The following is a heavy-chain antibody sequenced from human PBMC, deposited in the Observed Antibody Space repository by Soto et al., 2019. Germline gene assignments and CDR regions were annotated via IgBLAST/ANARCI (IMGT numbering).Heavy chain of an antibody. D-gene: IGHD6-19*01. CDR2: ILGSGANT. Sequence: HPGGSLRLSCAASGVTFSSYAMSWVRQPPGKGLEWVSAILGSGANTYYADSVKGRFTISRDNSKSMLFLQMSSLRAEDTALYYCASPRLGPDYWGQGTLVTVSS. CDR3: ASPRLGPDY. V-gene: IGHV3-23*01. CDR1: GVTFSSYA. J-gene: IGHJ4*02.